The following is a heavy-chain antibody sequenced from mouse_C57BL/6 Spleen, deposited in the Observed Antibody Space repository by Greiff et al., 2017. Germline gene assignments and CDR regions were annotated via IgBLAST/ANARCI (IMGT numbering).Heavy chain of an antibody. CDR2: IDPETGGT. CDR3: TRDCYSNYFDY. Sequence: LVESGAELVRPGASVTLSCKASGYTFTDYEMHWVKQTPVHGLEWIGAIDPETGGTAYNQKFKGKAILTADKSSSTAYMELRSLTSKDSAVYYCTRDCYSNYFDYWGQGTTLTVSS. D-gene: IGHD2-5*01. CDR1: GYTFTDYE. V-gene: IGHV1-15*01. J-gene: IGHJ2*01.